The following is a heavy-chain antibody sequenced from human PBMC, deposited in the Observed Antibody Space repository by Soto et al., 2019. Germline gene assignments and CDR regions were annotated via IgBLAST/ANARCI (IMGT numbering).Heavy chain of an antibody. J-gene: IGHJ4*02. CDR2: INAGNGNT. V-gene: IGHV1-3*01. CDR1: GYTFTSYA. CDR3: ARAPRGVYYFDESGPDYFFAS. D-gene: IGHD3-22*01. Sequence: ASVEVSCEASGYTFTSYAMHWVRQAPGQRLEWMGWINAGNGNTKYSQKFQGRVTITRDTSASTAYMELSSLRSEDTAVYFCARAPRGVYYFDESGPDYFFASGGQGPLVTV.